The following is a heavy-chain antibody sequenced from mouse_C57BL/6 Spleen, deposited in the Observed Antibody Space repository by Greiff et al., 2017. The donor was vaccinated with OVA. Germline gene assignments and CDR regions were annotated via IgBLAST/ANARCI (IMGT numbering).Heavy chain of an antibody. D-gene: IGHD1-1*01. CDR3: ARVLYYGSSYGYFDV. J-gene: IGHJ1*03. Sequence: QVQLQQPGAELVKPGASVKMSCKASGYTFTSYWITWVKQRPGQGLEWIGDLYPGSGSTNYNEKFKSKATLTVDTSSSTAYMQLSSLTSEDSAVYYCARVLYYGSSYGYFDVWGTGTTVTVSS. CDR1: GYTFTSYW. V-gene: IGHV1-55*01. CDR2: LYPGSGST.